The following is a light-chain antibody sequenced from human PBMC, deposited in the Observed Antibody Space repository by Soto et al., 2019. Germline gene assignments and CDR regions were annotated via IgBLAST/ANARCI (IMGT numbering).Light chain of an antibody. CDR3: QHYGSLVLT. CDR1: QSVSSSY. V-gene: IGKV3-20*01. J-gene: IGKJ4*01. Sequence: EIVLTQSPGTLSLSPGERATLSCRASQSVSSSYLAWYQQKPGQAPRPLIYGASSRATGIPDRFSGSGSGTDFTLTISRLETEDLAVYYCQHYGSLVLTFGGGTKVEIK. CDR2: GAS.